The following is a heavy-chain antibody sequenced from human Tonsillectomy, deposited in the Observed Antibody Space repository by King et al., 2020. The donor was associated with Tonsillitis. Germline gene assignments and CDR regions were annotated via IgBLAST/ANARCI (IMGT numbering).Heavy chain of an antibody. V-gene: IGHV2-5*01. D-gene: IGHD2-15*01. Sequence: ITLKESGPTLVKPTQTLTLTCTFSGLSLSTSGVGVGWIRQPPGKALEWLALIYWNDDMRYSPSLKSRLTITKDSSKNQVVLTMTNMDPVDTATYYCAHRQGYCSGADCWDYWYFDLWGRGTLVTVSS. CDR3: AHRQGYCSGADCWDYWYFDL. CDR1: GLSLSTSGVG. CDR2: IYWNDDM. J-gene: IGHJ2*01.